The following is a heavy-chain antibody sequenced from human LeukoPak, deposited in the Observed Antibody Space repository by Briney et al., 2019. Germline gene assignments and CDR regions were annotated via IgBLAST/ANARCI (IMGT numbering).Heavy chain of an antibody. CDR1: GFTFSGSA. D-gene: IGHD2-15*01. CDR2: IRSKANSYAT. J-gene: IGHJ6*02. Sequence: GGSLKLSCAASGFTFSGSAMHWVRQASGKGLEWVGRIRSKANSYATAYAASVKGRFTISRDDSKNTAYLQMNSLKTEDTAVYYCTRPLVRDIVVVGPENYGMDVWGQGTTVTVSS. CDR3: TRPLVRDIVVVGPENYGMDV. V-gene: IGHV3-73*01.